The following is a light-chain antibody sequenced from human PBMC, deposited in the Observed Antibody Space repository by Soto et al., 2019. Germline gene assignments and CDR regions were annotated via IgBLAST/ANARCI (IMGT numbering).Light chain of an antibody. CDR1: QSVARC. Sequence: DITLTESPSFIVASVGGTVNITCRASQSVARCFAWYQQKPGKAPKLLIYAASTLRSGVPSRFSGSGSGTDFTLTISSLQPEDFATYYCQQLESYPSTFGRGTKVDIK. J-gene: IGKJ4*01. CDR3: QQLESYPST. V-gene: IGKV1-9*01. CDR2: AAS.